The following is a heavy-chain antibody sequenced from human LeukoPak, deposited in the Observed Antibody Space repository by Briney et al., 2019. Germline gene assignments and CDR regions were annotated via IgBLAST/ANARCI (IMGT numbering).Heavy chain of an antibody. V-gene: IGHV4-31*03. CDR1: GGSIGSGGYY. D-gene: IGHD3-10*01. Sequence: TLSLTCTVSGGSIGSGGYYWSWIRQHPGEGLEWIGYIYYSGSTYYNPSLKSRVTRSVDTSKNQFSLKLSSVTAADTAVYYCARVLVSMVRGAFDYWGQGTLVTVSS. CDR3: ARVLVSMVRGAFDY. J-gene: IGHJ4*02. CDR2: IYYSGST.